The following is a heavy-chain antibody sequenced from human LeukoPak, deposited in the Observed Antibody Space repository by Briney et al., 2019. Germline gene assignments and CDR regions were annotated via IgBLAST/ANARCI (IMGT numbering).Heavy chain of an antibody. CDR1: GFTFSDYS. CDR3: ARDVYRGSSWYAFDF. J-gene: IGHJ4*02. D-gene: IGHD6-13*01. CDR2: ISSSSTTI. V-gene: IGHV3-48*02. Sequence: PGGSLRLSCAASGFTFSDYSMNWVRQAPGKGLEWVSYISSSSTTIYYADSVEGRFTISRDNAKKSLYLQMNSLRDEDTGVYYCARDVYRGSSWYAFDFWGQGTLVTVSS.